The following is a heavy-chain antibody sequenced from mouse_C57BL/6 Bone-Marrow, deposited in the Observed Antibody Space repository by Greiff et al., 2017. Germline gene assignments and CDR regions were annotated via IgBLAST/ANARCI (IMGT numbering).Heavy chain of an antibody. Sequence: EVQLVESGGGLVKPGGSLKLSCAASGFTFRDSGMHWVRQAPEKGLEWVAYISSGSSTIYYADTVKGRFTISRDNAKNTLFLQMTSLRSEDTAMYYCASWFAYWGQGTLVTVSA. CDR1: GFTFRDSG. CDR3: ASWFAY. CDR2: ISSGSSTI. V-gene: IGHV5-17*01. J-gene: IGHJ3*01.